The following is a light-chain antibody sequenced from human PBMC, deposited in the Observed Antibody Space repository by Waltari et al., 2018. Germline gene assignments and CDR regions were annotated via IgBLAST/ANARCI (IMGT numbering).Light chain of an antibody. CDR3: QHYYNSPHS. CDR2: EAS. V-gene: IGKV1D-13*01. J-gene: IGKJ2*03. CDR1: HGINSN. Sequence: IQLTQSPSSLSASVGDRVTITCRASHGINSNLAWYQQKPGEIPKVLIYEASSLESGTPSRFSGSGSGTDFTLTISSLQSEDFATYYCQHYYNSPHSFGQGTKVEVK.